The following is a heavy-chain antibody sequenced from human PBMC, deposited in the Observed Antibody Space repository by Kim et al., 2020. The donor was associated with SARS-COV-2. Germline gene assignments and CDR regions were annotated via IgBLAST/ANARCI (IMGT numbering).Heavy chain of an antibody. J-gene: IGHJ4*02. CDR3: AKDTRGSYRYHGFDY. D-gene: IGHD3-16*02. V-gene: IGHV3-23*01. Sequence: EAGKGRFTITGDNSKNTLYLQMNSLEAEDTAVYYFAKDTRGSYRYHGFDYWSQGTLVTVSS.